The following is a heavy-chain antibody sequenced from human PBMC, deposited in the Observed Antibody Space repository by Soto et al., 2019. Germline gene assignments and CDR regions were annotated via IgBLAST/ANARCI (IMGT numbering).Heavy chain of an antibody. CDR1: GFTFSSYG. D-gene: IGHD3-10*01. CDR2: IWYDGSNK. J-gene: IGHJ4*02. V-gene: IGHV3-33*01. CDR3: AREGYYGSGSYYTLNY. Sequence: PGGSLRLSCAASGFTFSSYGMHWVRQAPGKGLEWVAVIWYDGSNKYYADSVEGRFTISRDNSKNTLYLQMNSLRAEDTAVYYCAREGYYGSGSYYTLNYWGQGTLVTVSS.